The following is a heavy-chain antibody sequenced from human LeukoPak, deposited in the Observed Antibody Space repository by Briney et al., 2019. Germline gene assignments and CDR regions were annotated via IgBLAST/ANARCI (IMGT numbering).Heavy chain of an antibody. D-gene: IGHD4-23*01. CDR1: GGSISSSSYY. J-gene: IGHJ4*02. Sequence: SETLSLTCTVSGGSISSSSYYWGWIRQPPGKGLEWIGSIYYSGSTYYNPSLKSRVTVSVDTSKNQFSLRLSSVTAADTAVYYCARHPYGDKVFFDYWGQGALVTVSS. V-gene: IGHV4-39*01. CDR2: IYYSGST. CDR3: ARHPYGDKVFFDY.